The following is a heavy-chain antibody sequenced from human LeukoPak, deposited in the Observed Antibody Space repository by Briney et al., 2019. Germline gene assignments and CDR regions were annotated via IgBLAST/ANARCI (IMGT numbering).Heavy chain of an antibody. CDR3: AKDRYSYAFEYSDS. CDR1: GFTFSSYA. V-gene: IGHV3-30*04. CDR2: ISNDGSKK. J-gene: IGHJ4*02. Sequence: GRSLRLSCAASGFTFSSYAMHWVRQAPGKGLDWVAVISNDGSKKYYADSVKGRFTISRDNSKNTLSLQVSSLRTEDTAVYYCAKDRYSYAFEYSDSWGQGTLDTVSS. D-gene: IGHD5-18*01.